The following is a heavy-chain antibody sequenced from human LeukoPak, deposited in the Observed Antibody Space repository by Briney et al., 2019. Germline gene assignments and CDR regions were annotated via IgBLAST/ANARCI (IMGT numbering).Heavy chain of an antibody. J-gene: IGHJ4*02. CDR3: ARKKDYGDYVDY. CDR1: GASISSGGYS. Sequence: SQTLSLTCAVSGASISSGGYSWNWIRLPPGKGLEWIANIYHSWNTYYNPSLRSRVTISVDTSKNQVSLMLSSVTAADTALYYCARKKDYGDYVDYWGQGTLVSVSS. V-gene: IGHV4-30-2*01. D-gene: IGHD4-17*01. CDR2: IYHSWNT.